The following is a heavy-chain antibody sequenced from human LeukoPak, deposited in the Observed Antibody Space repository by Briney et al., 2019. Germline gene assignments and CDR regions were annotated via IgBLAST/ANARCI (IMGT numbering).Heavy chain of an antibody. CDR2: IGSDNKP. CDR1: GFTFSSYA. D-gene: IGHD5-18*01. V-gene: IGHV3-23*05. J-gene: IGHJ4*02. Sequence: PGGSLRLSCEASGFTFSSYAMTWVRQAPGKGLEWVSSIGSDNKPHYSESVKGRFTISRDSSKNTLNLQMNSLRAEDTAVYYCAKHGDTAMWLDYWGQGTLVTVSS. CDR3: AKHGDTAMWLDY.